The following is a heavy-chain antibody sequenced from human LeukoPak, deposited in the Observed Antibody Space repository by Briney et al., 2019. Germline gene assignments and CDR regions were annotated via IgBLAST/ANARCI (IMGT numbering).Heavy chain of an antibody. CDR2: INWNGGST. Sequence: PGGSLRLSCAASGFTFDDYGMSWVRQAPGKGLEWVSGINWNGGSTGYADSVKGRFTISRDNAKNSLYLQMNSLRAEDTALYYCARATPYLRYFDWISEAHYYYMDVWGKGTTVTVSS. J-gene: IGHJ6*03. V-gene: IGHV3-20*04. D-gene: IGHD3-9*01. CDR1: GFTFDDYG. CDR3: ARATPYLRYFDWISEAHYYYMDV.